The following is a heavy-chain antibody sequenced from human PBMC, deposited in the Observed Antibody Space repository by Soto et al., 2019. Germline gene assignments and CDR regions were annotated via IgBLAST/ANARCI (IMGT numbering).Heavy chain of an antibody. CDR1: GFTFSSYS. V-gene: IGHV3-21*04. J-gene: IGHJ6*02. CDR2: ISSSSSCI. CDR3: AKDLAYYYDSSGHYYYYYGMDV. D-gene: IGHD3-22*01. Sequence: GGSLRLSCAASGFTFSSYSMNWVRQAPGKGLEWVSSISSSSSCIYYADSVRGRFTISRDNSKNTLYLQMNSPRAEDTAVYYCAKDLAYYYDSSGHYYYYYGMDVWGQGTTVTVSS.